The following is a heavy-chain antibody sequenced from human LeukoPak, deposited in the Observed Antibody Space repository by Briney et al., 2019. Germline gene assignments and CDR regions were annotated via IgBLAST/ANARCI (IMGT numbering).Heavy chain of an antibody. J-gene: IGHJ4*02. D-gene: IGHD3-22*01. Sequence: PGGSLRLSCAASGFTFSSYAMSWVRQAPGKGLEWVSAISGSGGSTYYADSVKGRFTISRDNSKNTLYLQMNSLRAEDTAVYYCAKDYYDSSGYYYVGEDYWGQGTLVTVSS. V-gene: IGHV3-23*01. CDR3: AKDYYDSSGYYYVGEDY. CDR1: GFTFSSYA. CDR2: ISGSGGST.